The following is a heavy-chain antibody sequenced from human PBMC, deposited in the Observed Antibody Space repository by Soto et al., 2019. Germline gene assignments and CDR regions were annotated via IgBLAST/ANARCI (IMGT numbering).Heavy chain of an antibody. CDR2: ISYDGSNK. J-gene: IGHJ5*01. V-gene: IGHV3-30*18. CDR1: GFTFSSYG. Sequence: GGSLRLSCAASGFTFSSYGMHWVRQAPGKGLEWVAVISYDGSNKYYADSVKGRFTISRDNSKNTLYLQMNSLRAEDTAVYYCAKLSLISGRYCSSTSCHNWFDSWGQGTLVTVSS. CDR3: AKLSLISGRYCSSTSCHNWFDS. D-gene: IGHD2-2*01.